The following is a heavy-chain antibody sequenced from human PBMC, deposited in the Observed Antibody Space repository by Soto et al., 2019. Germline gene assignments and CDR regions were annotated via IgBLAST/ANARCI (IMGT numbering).Heavy chain of an antibody. CDR1: GYTFTSYD. J-gene: IGHJ6*02. Sequence: HVQLVQSGAEVKKPGASVKVSCKASGYTFTSYDINWVRQATGQGLEWMGWMNPNSANTDYAQKFQGRVTMTRLTSIRTANMELSSLRSEDTAVYYCARDQANYGMDVWGQGTTVTVSS. CDR2: MNPNSANT. CDR3: ARDQANYGMDV. V-gene: IGHV1-8*01.